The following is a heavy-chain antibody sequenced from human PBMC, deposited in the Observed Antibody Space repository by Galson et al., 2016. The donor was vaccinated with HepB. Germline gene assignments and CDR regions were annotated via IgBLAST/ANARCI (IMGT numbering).Heavy chain of an antibody. Sequence: SLRLSCAASGFTFSSYAMSWVRQAPGKGLEWVSAVSGSGGNTSYADSVKGRFPISRDNSKNTLYLQMNSLRAEDTAVYYCAKDKWVGSGWSWYYFDYWSQGALVTVSS. J-gene: IGHJ4*02. D-gene: IGHD6-19*01. V-gene: IGHV3-23*01. CDR3: AKDKWVGSGWSWYYFDY. CDR2: VSGSGGNT. CDR1: GFTFSSYA.